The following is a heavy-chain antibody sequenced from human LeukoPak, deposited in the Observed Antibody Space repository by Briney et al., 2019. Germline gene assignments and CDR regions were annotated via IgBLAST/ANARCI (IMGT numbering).Heavy chain of an antibody. V-gene: IGHV4-30-4*01. J-gene: IGHJ5*02. Sequence: SETLSLTCTVSGGSISSGDYYWSWIRQPPGKGLEWIGYIYYSGSTYYNPSLKSRVTISVDTSKNQFSLKLSSVTAADTAVYYCARVPYSLYYDFWSGYYKDNWFDPWGQGTLVTVSS. CDR1: GGSISSGDYY. D-gene: IGHD3-3*01. CDR3: ARVPYSLYYDFWSGYYKDNWFDP. CDR2: IYYSGST.